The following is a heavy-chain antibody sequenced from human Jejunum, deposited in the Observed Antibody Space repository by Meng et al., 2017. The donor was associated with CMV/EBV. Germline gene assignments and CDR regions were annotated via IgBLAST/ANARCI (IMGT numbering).Heavy chain of an antibody. CDR1: GFTFSSFN. CDR3: VRGPLAGTGGFDY. J-gene: IGHJ4*02. D-gene: IGHD6-19*01. V-gene: IGHV3-21*02. Sequence: EVQLAGSGXXLVTPGGSLGLSCAASGFTFSSFNMNWVRQAAGKGLAGGSSMSLSSHIYYTDSVKGRFTISRDNAKNSVYLQMNSLRAEDTAVYYCVRGPLAGTGGFDYWGQGTLVTVSS. CDR2: MSLSSHI.